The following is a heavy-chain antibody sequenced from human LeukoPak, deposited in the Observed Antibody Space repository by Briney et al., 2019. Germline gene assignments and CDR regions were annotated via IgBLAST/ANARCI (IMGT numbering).Heavy chain of an antibody. CDR2: IQYDGSKK. V-gene: IGHV3-33*08. D-gene: IGHD2-2*01. J-gene: IGHJ4*02. CDR1: GFTFSSYT. Sequence: GGSLRLSCAASGFTFSSYTMNWVHQAPGKGLEWVAAIQYDGSKKYYPDSVKGRFTISRDNSKNTLDLQMNSLRAEDTAVYYCARDSCGSPSCFDYWGQGTLVTVSS. CDR3: ARDSCGSPSCFDY.